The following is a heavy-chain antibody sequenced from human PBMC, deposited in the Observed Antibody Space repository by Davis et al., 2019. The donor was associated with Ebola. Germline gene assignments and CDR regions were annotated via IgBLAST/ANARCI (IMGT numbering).Heavy chain of an antibody. CDR2: ISSSSSTI. Sequence: GSSLNISCAASGFPFSSYSMNWVRQAPGKGLEWVSYISSSSSTIYYADSVNGRFTISRDNAKNSLYLQMNSLRDEDTAVYYCARDRVEQQLVALYYYYGMDVWGKGTTVTVSS. D-gene: IGHD6-13*01. V-gene: IGHV3-48*02. CDR1: GFPFSSYS. CDR3: ARDRVEQQLVALYYYYGMDV. J-gene: IGHJ6*04.